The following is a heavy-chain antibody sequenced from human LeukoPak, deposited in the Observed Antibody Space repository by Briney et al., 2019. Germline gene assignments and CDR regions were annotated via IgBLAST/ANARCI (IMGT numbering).Heavy chain of an antibody. CDR1: GGSISSGDYY. D-gene: IGHD2-2*01. J-gene: IGHJ4*02. Sequence: PSETLSLTCTVSGGSISSGDYYWSWSRQPPGKGLEWIGCIYHSGSTYYNPSLKSRVTISVDRSKNQFSLKLSSVTAADTAVYYCARQVVPAATFDYWGQGTLVTVSS. CDR2: IYHSGST. V-gene: IGHV4-30-2*01. CDR3: ARQVVPAATFDY.